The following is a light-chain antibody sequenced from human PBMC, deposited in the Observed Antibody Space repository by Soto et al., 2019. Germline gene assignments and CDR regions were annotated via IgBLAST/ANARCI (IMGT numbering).Light chain of an antibody. CDR2: AAS. Sequence: DIPMTQSPSSLSASVGDRVTITCRASQSISSYLNWYQQKPGKAPKLLIYAASSLQSGVPSRFSGSGSWTDFTLTISSLQPEDFATYYCQPSYSTHTWTFGQGTKVEIK. CDR1: QSISSY. J-gene: IGKJ1*01. CDR3: QPSYSTHTWT. V-gene: IGKV1-39*01.